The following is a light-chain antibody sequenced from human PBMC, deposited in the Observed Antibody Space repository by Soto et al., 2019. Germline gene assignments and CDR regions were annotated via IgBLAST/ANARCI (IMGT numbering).Light chain of an antibody. J-gene: IGLJ2*01. V-gene: IGLV1-40*01. CDR2: GNS. CDR1: SSNIGAGYD. CDR3: QSYDSSLSGVV. Sequence: QSVLTQPPSVSGAPGQRDTISCTGSSSNIGAGYDVHWYQQLPGTAPKLLIYGNSNRPSGVPDRFSGSKSGTSASLAITGLQAEDEADYYCQSYDSSLSGVVFGGGTKVTV.